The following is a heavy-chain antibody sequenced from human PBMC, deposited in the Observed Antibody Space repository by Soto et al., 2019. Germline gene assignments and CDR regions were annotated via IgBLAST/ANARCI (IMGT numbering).Heavy chain of an antibody. CDR2: ISYDGSNK. Sequence: QVQLVESGGGVVQPGRSLRLSCAASGFTFSSYAMHWVRQAPGKGLEWVAVISYDGSNKYYADSVKGRFTISRDNSKNTLYLQMNSLRAEDTAVYYCARGSHYGGFDYWGQGTLVTVSS. CDR1: GFTFSSYA. D-gene: IGHD4-17*01. V-gene: IGHV3-30-3*01. CDR3: ARGSHYGGFDY. J-gene: IGHJ4*02.